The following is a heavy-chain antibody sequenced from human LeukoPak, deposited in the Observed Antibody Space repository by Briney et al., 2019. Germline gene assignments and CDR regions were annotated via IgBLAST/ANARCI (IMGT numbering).Heavy chain of an antibody. CDR3: GRDWKLDY. Sequence: GGSLRLSCAASGFTFINYAMHWVRQAPGKGLEWVALISCDGSNKYYADSVKGRFTISGDNSKNTLHLQMNSLRAEDTAIYYCGRDWKLDYWGQGTLVTVSS. CDR2: ISCDGSNK. CDR1: GFTFINYA. J-gene: IGHJ4*02. V-gene: IGHV3-30-3*01. D-gene: IGHD1-1*01.